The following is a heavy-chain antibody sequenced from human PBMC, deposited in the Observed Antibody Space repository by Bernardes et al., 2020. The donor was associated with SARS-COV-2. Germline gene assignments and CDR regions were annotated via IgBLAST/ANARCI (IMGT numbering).Heavy chain of an antibody. CDR3: ARVGGTSLSVVADY. CDR1: GGSISSSNW. Sequence: SETLSLTCAVSGGSISSSNWWSWVRQPPGKGLEWIGEIYHSGSTNYNPSLKSRVTISVDKSKNQFSLKLSSVTAADTAVYYCARVGGTSLSVVADYWGQGTLVTVSS. D-gene: IGHD2-21*01. J-gene: IGHJ4*02. CDR2: IYHSGST. V-gene: IGHV4-4*02.